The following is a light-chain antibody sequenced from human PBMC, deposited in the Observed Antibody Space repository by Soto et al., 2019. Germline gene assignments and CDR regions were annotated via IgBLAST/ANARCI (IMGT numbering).Light chain of an antibody. CDR2: KAS. J-gene: IGKJ4*01. Sequence: DIQMTQSPSTLSASVGDRVTITCRASQSISYWLAWYQQKPGKAPNLLIYKASSLKSGVPSRFSGSGSGTEFTLTISSLQPDDFATYNCQQYVSYPLTFGGGTKVDIK. V-gene: IGKV1-5*03. CDR1: QSISYW. CDR3: QQYVSYPLT.